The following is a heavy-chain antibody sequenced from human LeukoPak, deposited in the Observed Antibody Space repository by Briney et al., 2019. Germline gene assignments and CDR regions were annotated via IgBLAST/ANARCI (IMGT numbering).Heavy chain of an antibody. D-gene: IGHD2-8*01. CDR1: GYTFTSYY. J-gene: IGHJ3*01. V-gene: IGHV1-46*01. CDR3: ARGRYYMLF. Sequence: GGSLRLSCAASGYTFTSYYMHWVRQAPGQGLEWMGIINPSGGSTSYAQKFQGRVTMTRDTSTSTVYMELSSLRSEDTAVYYCARGRYYMLFWGQGTMVTVSS. CDR2: INPSGGST.